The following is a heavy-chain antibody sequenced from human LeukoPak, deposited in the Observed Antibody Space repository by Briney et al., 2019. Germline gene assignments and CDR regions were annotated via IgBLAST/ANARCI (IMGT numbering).Heavy chain of an antibody. CDR2: ISGSDGST. J-gene: IGHJ4*02. Sequence: GGSLRLSCAASGFTFSSYAMSWVRQAPGKGLEWVSAISGSDGSTYYADSVKGRFTISRDNSKNTLYLQMNSLRAEDTAVYYCATMAFFGVVIPSSVVYWGQGTPVTVSS. CDR3: ATMAFFGVVIPSSVVY. CDR1: GFTFSSYA. V-gene: IGHV3-23*01. D-gene: IGHD3-3*01.